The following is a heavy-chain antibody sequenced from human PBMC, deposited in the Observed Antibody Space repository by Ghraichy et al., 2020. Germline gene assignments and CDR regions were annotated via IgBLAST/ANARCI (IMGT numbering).Heavy chain of an antibody. J-gene: IGHJ4*01. V-gene: IGHV3-48*02. Sequence: GGSLRLSCAASGFTFSTHSMNWVRQAPGKGLEWVSYISTSSSTMYYADSVKGRFTISRDNAKNSLYLQMNSLRDEDTAVYYCAREGGAMGHFDYWGHGTLVPVSS. CDR3: AREGGAMGHFDY. CDR1: GFTFSTHS. D-gene: IGHD5-18*01. CDR2: ISTSSSTM.